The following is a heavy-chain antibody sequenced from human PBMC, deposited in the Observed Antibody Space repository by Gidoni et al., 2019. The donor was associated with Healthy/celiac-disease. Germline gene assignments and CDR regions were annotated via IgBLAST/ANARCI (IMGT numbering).Heavy chain of an antibody. CDR1: GFTFSNAW. CDR3: TTAYCGGDCYLSPDAFDI. D-gene: IGHD2-21*02. V-gene: IGHV3-15*07. J-gene: IGHJ3*02. Sequence: EVQLVESGGGLVKPGGSLRLSCAASGFTFSNAWMNWVRQAPGKGLEWVGRIKSKTDGGTTDYAAPVKGRFTISRDDSKNTLYLQMNSLKTEDTAVYYCTTAYCGGDCYLSPDAFDIWGQGTMVTVSS. CDR2: IKSKTDGGTT.